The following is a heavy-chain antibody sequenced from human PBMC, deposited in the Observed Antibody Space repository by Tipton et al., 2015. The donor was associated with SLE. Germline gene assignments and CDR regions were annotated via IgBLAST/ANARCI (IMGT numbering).Heavy chain of an antibody. D-gene: IGHD3-22*01. V-gene: IGHV4-4*02. Sequence: TLSLTCAVSGGSISSSNWWSWVRQPPGKGLEWIGELYHSGSTNYNRSLKSRVTISVDNSKNHFSQKLSSVTAAVTAVYYCASKYFYDSDGPRYWGQGTMVTVST. J-gene: IGHJ4*02. CDR1: GGSISSSNW. CDR3: ASKYFYDSDGPRY. CDR2: LYHSGST.